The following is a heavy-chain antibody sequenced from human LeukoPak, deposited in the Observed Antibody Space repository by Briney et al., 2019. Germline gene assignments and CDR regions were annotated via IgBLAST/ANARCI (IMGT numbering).Heavy chain of an antibody. D-gene: IGHD1-26*01. CDR3: ARGPEWELLEGGAFDI. J-gene: IGHJ3*02. CDR1: GGSFSGYY. CDR2: INHSGST. Sequence: PSETLSLTCAVYGGSFSGYYWSWIRQPPGKGLEWIGEINHSGSTNYNPSLKSRVTISVDTSKNQFSLKLSSVTAADTAVYYCARGPEWELLEGGAFDIWGQGTMVTVSS. V-gene: IGHV4-34*01.